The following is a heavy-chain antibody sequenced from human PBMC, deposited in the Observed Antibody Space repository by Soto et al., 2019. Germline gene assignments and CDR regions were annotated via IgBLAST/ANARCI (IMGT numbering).Heavy chain of an antibody. CDR1: GFTFTNHW. V-gene: IGHV3-74*01. CDR3: ARDYSGWFDP. J-gene: IGHJ5*02. D-gene: IGHD2-15*01. Sequence: LRLSCAASGFTFTNHWMHWVRQVPGKGLVWVSRINTDGSSTTYADSVKGRFTISRDNAKNTVYVQMNSLRAEDTAVYYCARDYSGWFDPWGQGTLVTVSS. CDR2: INTDGSST.